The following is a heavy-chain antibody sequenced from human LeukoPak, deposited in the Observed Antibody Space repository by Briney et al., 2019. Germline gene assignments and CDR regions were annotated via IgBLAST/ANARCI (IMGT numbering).Heavy chain of an antibody. CDR1: GYTFTGYY. V-gene: IGHV1-2*02. D-gene: IGHD2-2*01. CDR3: AIPGDCSSTSCHDFDY. J-gene: IGHJ4*02. Sequence: GASVKVSCKASGYTFTGYYMHWVRQAPGQGLEWMGWINPNSGGTNYAQKFQGRVTMTRDTSISTVYMELSRLRSDDTAVYYCAIPGDCSSTSCHDFDYWGQGTLVTVSS. CDR2: INPNSGGT.